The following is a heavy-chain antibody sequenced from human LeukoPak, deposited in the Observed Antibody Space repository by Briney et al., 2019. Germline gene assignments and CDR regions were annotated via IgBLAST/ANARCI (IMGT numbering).Heavy chain of an antibody. CDR3: AKPGEEDFWSGYHYFDY. CDR2: ISGSGGST. Sequence: GGSLRLSCAASGFTFSSYAMSWVRQAPGKGLEWVSAISGSGGSTYYADSVKGRFTISRDNSKNTLYLQMNSLRAEDTAVYYCAKPGEEDFWSGYHYFDYWGRGTLVTVSS. CDR1: GFTFSSYA. D-gene: IGHD3-3*01. V-gene: IGHV3-23*01. J-gene: IGHJ4*02.